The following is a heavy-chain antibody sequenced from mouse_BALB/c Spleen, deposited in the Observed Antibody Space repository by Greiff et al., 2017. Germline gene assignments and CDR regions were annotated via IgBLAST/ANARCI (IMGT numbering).Heavy chain of an antibody. D-gene: IGHD1-1*01. CDR1: GYSITSDYA. V-gene: IGHV3-2*02. J-gene: IGHJ1*01. CDR2: ISYSGST. CDR3: AGSSLPHWYFDV. Sequence: EVKLVESGPGLVKPSQSLSLTCTVTGYSITSDYAWNWIRQFPGNKLEWMGYISYSGSTSYNPSLKSRISITRDTSKNQFFLQLNSVTTEDTATYYCAGSSLPHWYFDVWGAGTTVTVSS.